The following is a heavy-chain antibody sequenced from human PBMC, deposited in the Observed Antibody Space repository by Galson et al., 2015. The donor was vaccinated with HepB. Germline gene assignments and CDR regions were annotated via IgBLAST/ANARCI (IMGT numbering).Heavy chain of an antibody. CDR2: LSGSGDTT. D-gene: IGHD6-19*01. CDR1: GFTFSNYA. Sequence: SLRLSCAASGFTFSNYAMTWVRQAPGKGLGWVSALSGSGDTTYYVDSVKGRFTISRDNSKNTLYLEMNTLRAEDTAVYYCAKGDEQWPGWGDHWGQGILVTVSS. CDR3: AKGDEQWPGWGDH. J-gene: IGHJ4*02. V-gene: IGHV3-23*01.